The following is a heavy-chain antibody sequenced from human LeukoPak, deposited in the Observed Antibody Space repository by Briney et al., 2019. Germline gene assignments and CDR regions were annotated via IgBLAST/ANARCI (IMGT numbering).Heavy chain of an antibody. CDR1: GYSFTSYW. Sequence: GESLKISCNGSGYSFTSYWIGWVRPMPGKGLEWMGIIYPGDSDTRYSPSFQGQVTISADKSISTAYLQWSSLKAADTAMYYCARETCSGGSCYFDYWGQGTLVTVSS. CDR2: IYPGDSDT. J-gene: IGHJ4*02. CDR3: ARETCSGGSCYFDY. D-gene: IGHD2-15*01. V-gene: IGHV5-51*01.